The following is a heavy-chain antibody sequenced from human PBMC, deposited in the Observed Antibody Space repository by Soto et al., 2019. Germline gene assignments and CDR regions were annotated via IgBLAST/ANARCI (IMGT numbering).Heavy chain of an antibody. V-gene: IGHV3-20*04. Sequence: GGSLRLSCAASGFTFSSYARNWIRQGPGKGLEWVSGISVNGASAGYADSVKGRFTISRDNAKNSLYLQMNSLRAEDTALYYCARGLNKAALSFEYWGQGTLVTVSS. CDR3: ARGLNKAALSFEY. J-gene: IGHJ4*01. CDR1: GFTFSSYA. D-gene: IGHD6-25*01. CDR2: ISVNGASA.